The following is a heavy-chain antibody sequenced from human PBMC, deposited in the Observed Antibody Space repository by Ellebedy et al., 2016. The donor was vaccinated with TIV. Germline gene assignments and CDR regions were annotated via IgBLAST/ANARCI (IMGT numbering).Heavy chain of an antibody. CDR3: ARGGGSWHGYYYGMDV. Sequence: ASVKVSCKASGYTFTSYGISWVRQAPGQGLEWMGRIIPILGIANYAQKFQGRVTLTAAKSTRTAYMELSSLSSEDTAVYYWARGGGSWHGYYYGMDVWGQGTTVTVSS. CDR2: IIPILGIA. CDR1: GYTFTSYG. J-gene: IGHJ6*02. V-gene: IGHV1-69*04. D-gene: IGHD6-13*01.